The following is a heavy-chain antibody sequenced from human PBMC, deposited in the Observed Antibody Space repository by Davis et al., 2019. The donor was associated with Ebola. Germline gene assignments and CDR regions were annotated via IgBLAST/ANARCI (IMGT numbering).Heavy chain of an antibody. CDR1: GDTLSELS. Sequence: ASVKVSCKVSGDTLSELSMHWVRQAPGKGLEWMGGSDPEDGQTLYAQKFLGRVTMTEDTSTNTAYMELSSLRSEDTAIYYCTTERGAQQLGGYYHSGMDVWGKGTTVTVSS. J-gene: IGHJ6*04. CDR3: TTERGAQQLGGYYHSGMDV. V-gene: IGHV1-24*01. CDR2: SDPEDGQT. D-gene: IGHD6-13*01.